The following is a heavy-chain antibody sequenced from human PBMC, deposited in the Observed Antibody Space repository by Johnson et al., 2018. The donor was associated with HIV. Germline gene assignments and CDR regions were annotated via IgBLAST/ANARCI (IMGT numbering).Heavy chain of an antibody. D-gene: IGHD3-16*01. J-gene: IGHJ3*02. CDR2: ISGSGGST. CDR1: GFTFSSYA. CDR3: TTGFGPAYEI. V-gene: IGHV3-23*04. Sequence: VQLVESGGGLVQPGGSLRFSCAVSGFTFSSYAMSWVRQAPGKGLEWVSAISGSGGSTYYADSVKGRFTISRDDSKNTLYLQMNSLKTEDTAVYYCTTGFGPAYEIWGQGTMVTVSS.